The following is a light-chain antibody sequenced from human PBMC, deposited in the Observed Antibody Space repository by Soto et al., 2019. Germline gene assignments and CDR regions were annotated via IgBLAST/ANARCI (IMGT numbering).Light chain of an antibody. Sequence: QSVLTQPASVSGSPGQSITISCTGTSSDVGFYNYVSWYQQHPGKAPKLMIYEVSNRPSGVSYRFSGSKSGNTASLTISWLQAEDEADYYCSSYTTSSTVIFGGGTKLTVL. CDR2: EVS. V-gene: IGLV2-14*03. CDR3: SSYTTSSTVI. J-gene: IGLJ2*01. CDR1: SSDVGFYNY.